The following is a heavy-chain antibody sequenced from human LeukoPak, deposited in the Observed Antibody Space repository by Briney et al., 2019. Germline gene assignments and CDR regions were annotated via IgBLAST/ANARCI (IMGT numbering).Heavy chain of an antibody. Sequence: GGSLRLSCAASGFTFSSYSMNWVRQAPGKGLEWVSYISSSSSTIYYADSVKGRFTISRDNSKNTVSLQMNSLRAEDTAVYYCAEHRDTSSWSSRDAFDIWGQGTMVTVSS. V-gene: IGHV3-48*01. CDR1: GFTFSSYS. CDR3: AEHRDTSSWSSRDAFDI. J-gene: IGHJ3*02. CDR2: ISSSSSTI. D-gene: IGHD6-13*01.